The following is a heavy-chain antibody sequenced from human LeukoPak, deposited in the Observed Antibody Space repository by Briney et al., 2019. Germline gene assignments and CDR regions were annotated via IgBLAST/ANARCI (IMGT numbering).Heavy chain of an antibody. CDR3: AKDQPADGYNTI. J-gene: IGHJ4*02. D-gene: IGHD5-24*01. CDR2: VHGRN. CDR1: GFIFRNFG. Sequence: AGGSLRLSCAASGFIFRNFGMSWVRQAPGKGLEWVSTVHGRNYYADSVKGRFTISRDDSRSTLFLQMDNLRAEDTAVYYCAKDQPADGYNTIWGQGTLVTVSS. V-gene: IGHV3-23*01.